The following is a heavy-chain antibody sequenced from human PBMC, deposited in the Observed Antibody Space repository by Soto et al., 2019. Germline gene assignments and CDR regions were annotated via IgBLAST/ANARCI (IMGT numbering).Heavy chain of an antibody. CDR1: GFTFSDYA. D-gene: IGHD6-13*01. J-gene: IGHJ4*02. CDR2: ISSNGGST. CDR3: ARAPYCNSWSDY. Sequence: EVQLVESGGGLVQPGGSLRLSCAASGFTFSDYAMRWVRQAPGKGLEYVSAISSNGGSTYYANSVKGRFTISRDNSKNTLYLQMGSLRAEDMAVYYCARAPYCNSWSDYWGQGTLVTVSS. V-gene: IGHV3-64*01.